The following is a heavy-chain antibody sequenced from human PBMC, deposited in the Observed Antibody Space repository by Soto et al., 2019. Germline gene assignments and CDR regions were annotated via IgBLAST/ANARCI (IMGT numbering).Heavy chain of an antibody. CDR1: GGSIRSYY. D-gene: IGHD1-26*01. V-gene: IGHV4-59*01. Sequence: PSETLALTCTVSGGSIRSYYWSWIRQPPGKGLEWIGYIYYSGSTNYNPPLKSRVTISVDTSKNQFSLKLSSVTAADTAVYYCAREAGATEYYYYGMDVSGQGTTVTVSS. CDR2: IYYSGST. CDR3: AREAGATEYYYYGMDV. J-gene: IGHJ6*02.